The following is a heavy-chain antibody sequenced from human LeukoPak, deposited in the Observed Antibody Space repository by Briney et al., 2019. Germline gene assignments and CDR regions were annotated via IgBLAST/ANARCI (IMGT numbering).Heavy chain of an antibody. J-gene: IGHJ4*02. D-gene: IGHD3-22*01. CDR3: ARASLNYDSSGYYYPPAFDY. CDR1: GGSFSGYY. V-gene: IGHV4-34*01. CDR2: INHSGST. Sequence: PSETLSLTCAVYGGSFSGYYWSWIRQPPGKGLEWIGEINHSGSTNYNPSLKSRVTISVDTSKNQFSLKLSSVTAADTAVYYCARASLNYDSSGYYYPPAFDYWGQGTLVTVSS.